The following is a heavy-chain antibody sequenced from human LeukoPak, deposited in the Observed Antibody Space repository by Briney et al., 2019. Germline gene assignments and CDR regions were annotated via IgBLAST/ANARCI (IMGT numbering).Heavy chain of an antibody. J-gene: IGHJ4*02. D-gene: IGHD3-10*01. CDR1: GGSISSSDYY. Sequence: SETLSLTCTVSGGSISSSDYYWAWIRQPPGKGLEWIGTIYYSGSTYYNPSLKSRVTISVDTSKNQFSLKLISVTAADTAVYYCQLWFGELLWDGIDYWGQGTLVTVSS. CDR2: IYYSGST. V-gene: IGHV4-39*01. CDR3: QLWFGELLWDGIDY.